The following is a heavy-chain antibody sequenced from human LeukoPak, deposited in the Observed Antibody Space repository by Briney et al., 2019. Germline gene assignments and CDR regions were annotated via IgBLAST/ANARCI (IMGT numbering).Heavy chain of an antibody. J-gene: IGHJ6*03. CDR2: ISYDGSNK. CDR1: GFTFSSYA. D-gene: IGHD6-13*01. Sequence: GGSLRLSCAASGFTFSSYAMHWVRQAPGKGLEWVAVISYDGSNKYYADSVKGRFTISRDNSKNTLYLQMNSLRAEDTAAYYCARGGHSSSWYRAYYYYMDVWGKGTTVTVSS. CDR3: ARGGHSSSWYRAYYYYMDV. V-gene: IGHV3-30-3*01.